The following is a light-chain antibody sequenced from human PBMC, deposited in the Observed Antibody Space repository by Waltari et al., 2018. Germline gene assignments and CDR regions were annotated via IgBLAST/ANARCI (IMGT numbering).Light chain of an antibody. J-gene: IGKJ2*01. CDR3: QEVNRFPYT. CDR2: AAS. V-gene: IGKV1-12*01. CDR1: QVIGSW. Sequence: TQSPSSLSASVGDRVTNTCRASQVIGSWLAWYQQKPGKAPRLLIYAASTLQSGVPSRFSGSGSGTDFTLTISSVQSEDFATYFCQEVNRFPYTFGQGTKLEIK.